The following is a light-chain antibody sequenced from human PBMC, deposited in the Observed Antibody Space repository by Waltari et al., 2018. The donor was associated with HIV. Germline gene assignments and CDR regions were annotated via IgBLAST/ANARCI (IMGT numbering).Light chain of an antibody. Sequence: QSALTQPPSVSGSPGQSVTISCTGTSSDVGSYNRVSWYKQSPGTAPKVMIFDVTNRPSGVPERFSGSKSGNTASLTISGLQAEDEADYYCFSHRSGGKYVFGTGTKVNVL. CDR2: DVT. CDR3: FSHRSGGKYV. J-gene: IGLJ1*01. V-gene: IGLV2-18*02. CDR1: SSDVGSYNR.